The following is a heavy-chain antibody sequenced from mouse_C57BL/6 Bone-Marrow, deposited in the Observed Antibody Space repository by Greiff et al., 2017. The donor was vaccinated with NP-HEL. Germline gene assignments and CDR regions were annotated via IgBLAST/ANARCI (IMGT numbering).Heavy chain of an antibody. CDR1: GYTFTSYW. CDR2: IDPSDSYT. V-gene: IGHV1-59*01. D-gene: IGHD1-1*01. Sequence: VRLQQPGAELVRPGTSVKLSCKASGYTFTSYWMHWVKQRPGQGLEWIGVIDPSDSYTNYNQKFKGKATLTVDTSSSTAYMQLSSLTSEDSAVYYCARSGLLRSYYYAMDYWGQGTSVTVSS. CDR3: ARSGLLRSYYYAMDY. J-gene: IGHJ4*01.